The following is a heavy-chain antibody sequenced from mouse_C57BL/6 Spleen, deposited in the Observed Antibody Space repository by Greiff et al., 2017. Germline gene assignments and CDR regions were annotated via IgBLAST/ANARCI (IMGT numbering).Heavy chain of an antibody. CDR1: GYAFTNYL. Sequence: QVQLKESGAELVRPGTSVKVSCKASGYAFTNYLIEWVKQRPGQGLEWVGVINPGSGGTNYNEKFKGKATLTADKSSSTAYMQLSGLTSEDSAVYFCARSAGVRYFDVWGTGTTVTVSS. D-gene: IGHD6-1*01. CDR2: INPGSGGT. J-gene: IGHJ1*03. V-gene: IGHV1-54*01. CDR3: ARSAGVRYFDV.